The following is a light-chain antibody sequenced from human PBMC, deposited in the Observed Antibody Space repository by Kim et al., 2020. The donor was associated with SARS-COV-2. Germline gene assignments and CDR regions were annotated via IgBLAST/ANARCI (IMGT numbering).Light chain of an antibody. V-gene: IGKV3D-15*01. Sequence: EIVMTQSPATLSVSPGERATLSCRASQSVSSNLAGYQQKPGQAPRLLIYGASTRATGIPAWFSGSGSGTEFTLTISSLQSEDFAVYYCQQYNNWPPLTFGGGTKVDIK. CDR1: QSVSSN. J-gene: IGKJ4*01. CDR2: GAS. CDR3: QQYNNWPPLT.